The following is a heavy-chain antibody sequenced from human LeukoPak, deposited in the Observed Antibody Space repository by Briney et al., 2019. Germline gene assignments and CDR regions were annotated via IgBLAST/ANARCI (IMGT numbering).Heavy chain of an antibody. CDR3: AKGGTVTTSFRKFSYYYMDV. CDR1: GFTFSSYW. Sequence: GGSLRLSCGASGFTFSSYWMHWVRQAPGKGLVWVSRINSDGSSTSYADSVKGRFTISRDNAKNTLYLQMNSLRAEDTAVYYCAKGGTVTTSFRKFSYYYMDVWGKGTTVTVSS. CDR2: INSDGSST. J-gene: IGHJ6*03. V-gene: IGHV3-74*01. D-gene: IGHD4-17*01.